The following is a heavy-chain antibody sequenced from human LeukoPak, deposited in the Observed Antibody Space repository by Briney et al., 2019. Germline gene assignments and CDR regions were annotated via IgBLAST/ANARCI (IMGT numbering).Heavy chain of an antibody. CDR3: ARAPRVAVTIDY. D-gene: IGHD6-19*01. V-gene: IGHV1-2*06. J-gene: IGHJ4*02. Sequence: ASVKVSCKASGYTFTGYYMHWVRQAPGQGREWMGRINPNSGGTNYAQKFQGRVTMTRDTSISTAYMELSRLSSDDTAVYYCARAPRVAVTIDYWGRGTLVTVSS. CDR1: GYTFTGYY. CDR2: INPNSGGT.